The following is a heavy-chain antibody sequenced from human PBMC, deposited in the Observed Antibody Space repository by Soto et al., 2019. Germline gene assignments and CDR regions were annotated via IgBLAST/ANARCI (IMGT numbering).Heavy chain of an antibody. J-gene: IGHJ6*02. CDR3: ARAGYSSSWYGGRYYYYGTDV. Sequence: SETLSLTCAVSGGSISSGGYSWSWIRQPPGKGLEWIGYIYHSGSTYYNPSLRSRVTISVDRSKNQFSLKLSSVTAADTAVYYCARAGYSSSWYGGRYYYYGTDVWGQGTTVTVS. D-gene: IGHD6-13*01. CDR1: GGSISSGGYS. V-gene: IGHV4-30-2*01. CDR2: IYHSGST.